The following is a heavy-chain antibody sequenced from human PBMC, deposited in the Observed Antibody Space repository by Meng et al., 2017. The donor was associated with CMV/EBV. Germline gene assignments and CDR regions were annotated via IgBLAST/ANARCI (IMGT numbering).Heavy chain of an antibody. D-gene: IGHD3-3*01. CDR3: ARALVDGFWSVEHYYGMDV. CDR2: MNPNSGNT. CDR1: GYTFTGYY. Sequence: ASVKVSCKASGYTFTGYYMHWVRQAPGQGLEWMGWMNPNSGNTGYAQKFQGRVTMTRNTSISTAYMELSSLRSEDTAVYYCARALVDGFWSVEHYYGMDVWGQGTTVTVSS. J-gene: IGHJ6*02. V-gene: IGHV1-8*02.